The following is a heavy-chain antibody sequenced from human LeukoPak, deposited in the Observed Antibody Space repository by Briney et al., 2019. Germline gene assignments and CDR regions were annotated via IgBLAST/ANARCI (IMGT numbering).Heavy chain of an antibody. CDR3: AKEFLGEKLLPNLYYYYYGMDV. CDR1: GFTFSSYA. CDR2: ISYDGSNK. D-gene: IGHD2-15*01. V-gene: IGHV3-30-3*01. Sequence: GRSLRLSCAASGFTFSSYAMHWVRQAPGKGLEWVAVISYDGSNKYYADSVKGRFTISRDNSKNTLYLQMNSLRAEDTAVYYCAKEFLGEKLLPNLYYYYYGMDVWGQGTTVTVSS. J-gene: IGHJ6*02.